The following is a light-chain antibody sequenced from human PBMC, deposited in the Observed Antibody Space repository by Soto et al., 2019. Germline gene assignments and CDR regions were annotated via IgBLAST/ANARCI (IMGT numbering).Light chain of an antibody. J-gene: IGKJ4*01. Sequence: DLQMTQSPSSVSASVGDRVTITCRASQNINNWLAWYQQKPGKAPKLLVYTTSNLQSGVPSRFSGSGSGTDFTLTISSLQPEDFATYYCQQADSFPLTFGGGTKVEIK. CDR3: QQADSFPLT. V-gene: IGKV1D-12*01. CDR1: QNINNW. CDR2: TTS.